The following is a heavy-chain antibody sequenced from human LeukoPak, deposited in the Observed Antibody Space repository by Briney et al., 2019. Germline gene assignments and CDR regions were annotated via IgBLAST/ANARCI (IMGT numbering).Heavy chain of an antibody. D-gene: IGHD2-15*01. J-gene: IGHJ5*02. Sequence: SETLSLTCAVYGGSFSGYYWSWIRQPPGKGLEWIGEINHSGSTNYNPSLKRRVTISVDTSKNQFSLKLSSVTAADTAVYYCAREAPYSESWGQGTLVTVSS. CDR1: GGSFSGYY. CDR3: AREAPYSES. V-gene: IGHV4-34*01. CDR2: INHSGST.